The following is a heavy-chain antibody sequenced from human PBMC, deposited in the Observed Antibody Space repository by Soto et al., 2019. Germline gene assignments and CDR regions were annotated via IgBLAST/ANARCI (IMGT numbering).Heavy chain of an antibody. V-gene: IGHV3-7*01. Sequence: EVQLVESGGGLVQPGGSLRLSCAASGFTLSSYWMSWVRQAPGKGLEWVANIKQDGSEKYYVDSVKGRFTISRDNAKNSLYLQMNSLRAEDTAVYYCARFRMATIPFDYWGQGTLVTVSS. CDR2: IKQDGSEK. J-gene: IGHJ4*02. CDR1: GFTLSSYW. D-gene: IGHD5-12*01. CDR3: ARFRMATIPFDY.